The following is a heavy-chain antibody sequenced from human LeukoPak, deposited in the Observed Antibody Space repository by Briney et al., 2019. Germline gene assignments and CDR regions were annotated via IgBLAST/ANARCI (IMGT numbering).Heavy chain of an antibody. CDR1: GGSISSGGYS. D-gene: IGHD3-22*01. V-gene: IGHV4-30-2*01. J-gene: IGHJ3*02. CDR2: IYHSGST. Sequence: SQTLSLTCAVSGGSISSGGYSWSWIRQPPGKGLEWIGYIYHSGSTYYNPSLKSRVTISVDRSKNQFSLKLSSVTAADTAVYYCARDQTPGFRTYYYDSSGYHDAFDIWGQGTMVTVSS. CDR3: ARDQTPGFRTYYYDSSGYHDAFDI.